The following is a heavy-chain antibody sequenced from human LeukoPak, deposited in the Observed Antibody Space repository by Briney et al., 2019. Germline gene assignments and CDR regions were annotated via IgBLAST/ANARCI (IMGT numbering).Heavy chain of an antibody. V-gene: IGHV3-11*01. Sequence: GGSLRLSCAASGFTFSDYYMSWIRQAPGKGLEWVSYISSSGSTIYYADSVKGRFTISRDNAKNSLYLQMNSLRAEDTAVYYCARSCGGDCYTYYYYGMDVWGQGTTVTVSS. CDR2: ISSSGSTI. CDR1: GFTFSDYY. D-gene: IGHD2-21*02. J-gene: IGHJ6*02. CDR3: ARSCGGDCYTYYYYGMDV.